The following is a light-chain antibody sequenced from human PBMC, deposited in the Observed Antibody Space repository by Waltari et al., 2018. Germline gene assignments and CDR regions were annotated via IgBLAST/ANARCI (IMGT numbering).Light chain of an antibody. CDR3: ASYIPGSTLV. J-gene: IGLJ3*02. CDR1: SRDVGRYNY. V-gene: IGLV2-14*01. CDR2: DVT. Sequence: QSALTQPASVSGSPGQSIPTSCTGSSRDVGRYNYVSWYQQFPDRAPNLMFYDVTNRPSGVSNRFSGSKSANTASLTISGLQPEDEADYYCASYIPGSTLVFGGGTKLTVL.